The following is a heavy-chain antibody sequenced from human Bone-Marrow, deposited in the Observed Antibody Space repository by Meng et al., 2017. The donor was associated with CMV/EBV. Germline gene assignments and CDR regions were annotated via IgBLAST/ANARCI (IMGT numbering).Heavy chain of an antibody. J-gene: IGHJ4*02. V-gene: IGHV1-69*05. CDR1: GGSLSGYA. Sequence: CRDDGGSLSGYASSWVRQTTGQGLEWMGGIIPIFDTENYAQKYEGRVTITTDESTSTDYMELSSLRSEDTAVYYCAAERGTAMVTDYWGQGTLVTVSS. CDR3: AAERGTAMVTDY. D-gene: IGHD5-18*01. CDR2: IIPIFDTE.